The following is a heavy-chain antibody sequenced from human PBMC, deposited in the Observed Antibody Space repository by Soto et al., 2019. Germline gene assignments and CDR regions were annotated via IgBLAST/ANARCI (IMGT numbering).Heavy chain of an antibody. D-gene: IGHD2-15*01. CDR1: GGTFSSYA. Sequence: QVQLVQSGAEVKKPGSSVKVACKASGGTFSSYAISWVRQAPGQGLEWMGGIIPIFGTANYAQKFQGRVTITEDESTITAYMELSSLRSEDTAVYYCAGESGSCSSGSCYFLPGIDYWGQGTLVTVSS. J-gene: IGHJ4*02. CDR3: AGESGSCSSGSCYFLPGIDY. V-gene: IGHV1-69*01. CDR2: IIPIFGTA.